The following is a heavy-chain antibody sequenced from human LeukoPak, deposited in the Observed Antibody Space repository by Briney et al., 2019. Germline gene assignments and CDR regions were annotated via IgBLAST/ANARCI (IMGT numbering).Heavy chain of an antibody. D-gene: IGHD6-19*01. J-gene: IGHJ4*02. Sequence: ASVKVSCKASGYTFTSYYMHWVRQAPGQGLEWMGWINPNSGGTNYAQKFQGRVTMTRDTSISTAYMELSRLRSDDTAVYYCARSVEIAVAGPSDYWGQGTLVTVSS. V-gene: IGHV1-2*02. CDR1: GYTFTSYY. CDR2: INPNSGGT. CDR3: ARSVEIAVAGPSDY.